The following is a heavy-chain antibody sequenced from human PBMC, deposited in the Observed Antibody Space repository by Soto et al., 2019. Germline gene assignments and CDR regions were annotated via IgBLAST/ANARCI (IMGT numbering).Heavy chain of an antibody. CDR3: ARGVVVAATDAFDI. CDR2: IYYSGST. Sequence: PSETLSLTCTVSGGSISSYYWSWIRQPPGKGLEWIGYIYYSGSTNHNPSLKSRVTISVDTSKNQFSLKLSSVTAADTAVYYCARGVVVAATDAFDIWGQGTMVTVSS. D-gene: IGHD2-15*01. CDR1: GGSISSYY. V-gene: IGHV4-59*01. J-gene: IGHJ3*02.